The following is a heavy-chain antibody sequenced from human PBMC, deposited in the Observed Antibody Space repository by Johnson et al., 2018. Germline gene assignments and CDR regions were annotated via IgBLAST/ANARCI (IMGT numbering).Heavy chain of an antibody. CDR2: IYYSGST. V-gene: IGHV4-59*01. CDR1: GGSISSYY. D-gene: IGHD2-2*02. Sequence: QVQLQESGPGLVKPSETLSLTCTVSGGSISSYYWSWIRQPPGKGLEWIGYIYYSGSTNYNPSLKSRVTISVDTSKNQFSLKLGSVTAADTAVYYCARDRGYCSSTSCYIDYYYYGMDVWGQGTTVTVSS. J-gene: IGHJ6*02. CDR3: ARDRGYCSSTSCYIDYYYYGMDV.